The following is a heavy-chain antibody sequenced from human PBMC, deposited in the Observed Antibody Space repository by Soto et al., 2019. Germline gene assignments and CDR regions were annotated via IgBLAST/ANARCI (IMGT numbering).Heavy chain of an antibody. D-gene: IGHD1-26*01. CDR1: GFTFSIYA. Sequence: GGSLRLSCAASGFTFSIYAMHWVRQAPGKGLEWVAVIWYDGSNKYYADSVKGRFTISRDNSKNTLYLQMNSLRAEDTAVYYYARDPLGGGSYYYGMDVWGQGTTVTVSS. V-gene: IGHV3-33*08. J-gene: IGHJ6*02. CDR2: IWYDGSNK. CDR3: ARDPLGGGSYYYGMDV.